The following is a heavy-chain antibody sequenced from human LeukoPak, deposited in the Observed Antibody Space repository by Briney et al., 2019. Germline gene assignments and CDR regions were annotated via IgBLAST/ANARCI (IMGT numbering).Heavy chain of an antibody. CDR1: GGSISSYY. CDR2: IYTSGST. V-gene: IGHV4-4*07. Sequence: SETLSLTCTVSGGSISSYYWSWIRQPAGKGLEWIGRIYTSGSTNYNPSLKSRVTISVDTSKNQFSLKLSSVTAADTAVYYCARGVLRYYYYYMDVWGKGTTVTISS. J-gene: IGHJ6*03. CDR3: ARGVLRYYYYYMDV.